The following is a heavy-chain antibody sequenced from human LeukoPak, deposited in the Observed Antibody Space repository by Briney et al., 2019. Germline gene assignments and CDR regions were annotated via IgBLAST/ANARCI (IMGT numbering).Heavy chain of an antibody. Sequence: EGSLRLSCAASGFTFSSYAMSWVRQAPGKGLEWVSAISGSGGSTYYADSVKGRFTISRDNSKNTLYLQMNSLRAEDTAVYYCAKVPPFDYGDYYYFDYWGQGTLVTVPS. D-gene: IGHD4-17*01. J-gene: IGHJ4*02. CDR3: AKVPPFDYGDYYYFDY. V-gene: IGHV3-23*01. CDR1: GFTFSSYA. CDR2: ISGSGGST.